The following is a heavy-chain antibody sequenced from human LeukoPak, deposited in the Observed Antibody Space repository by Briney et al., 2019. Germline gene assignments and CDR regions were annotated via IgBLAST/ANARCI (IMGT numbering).Heavy chain of an antibody. D-gene: IGHD3-22*01. CDR3: ARVPYYFEISGFSFDV. CDR2: IYYTGST. V-gene: IGHV4-39*01. CDR1: GDSISRSGYY. Sequence: SETLSLTCTVSGDSISRSGYYWGWIRQPPGKRLEWIGNIYYTGSTYYNSSLKSRITISVDTSKNQFSLTLSSVTAADTAVYYCARVPYYFEISGFSFDVWGRGTLVTVSS. J-gene: IGHJ2*01.